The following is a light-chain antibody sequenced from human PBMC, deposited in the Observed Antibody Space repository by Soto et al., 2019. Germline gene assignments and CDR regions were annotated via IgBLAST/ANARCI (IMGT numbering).Light chain of an antibody. CDR3: QQSSSTPPYT. CDR1: QSISRY. CDR2: AAS. Sequence: DIQMTQSPSSLSASVGDRVTITCRASQSISRYLNWYLQKPGKAPKLLIYAASSLQSGVPSRFSGSGSGTDFTLTISSLQPEDFATYYCQQSSSTPPYTFGQGTKLEIK. J-gene: IGKJ2*01. V-gene: IGKV1-39*01.